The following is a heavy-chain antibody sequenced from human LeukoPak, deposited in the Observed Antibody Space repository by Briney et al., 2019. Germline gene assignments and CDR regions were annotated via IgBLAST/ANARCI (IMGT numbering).Heavy chain of an antibody. CDR1: GGSISSGDYY. CDR2: IYYSGST. D-gene: IGHD6-13*01. Sequence: SQTLSLTCTVSGGSISSGDYYWSWIRQPPGKGLEWIGYIYYSGSTYYNPSLKSRVTISVDTSKNQISLKLSSVTAADTAVYYCARVKYSSSWYFGGGEPHFDYWGQGTLVTVSS. J-gene: IGHJ4*02. CDR3: ARVKYSSSWYFGGGEPHFDY. V-gene: IGHV4-30-4*01.